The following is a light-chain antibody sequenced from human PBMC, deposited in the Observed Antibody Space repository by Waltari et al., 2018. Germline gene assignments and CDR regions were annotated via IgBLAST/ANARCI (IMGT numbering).Light chain of an antibody. Sequence: SHELTQPPSVSVSPGQTARITCSGDALPTKYIYWYQQKSGQAPVMLIYEDNKRPSGIPEVFSGSSSGTLATLTVSGAVVEDEGDYYCYSTDSSSFPLFGGGTRLTVL. V-gene: IGLV3-10*01. CDR2: EDN. CDR3: YSTDSSSFPL. J-gene: IGLJ3*02. CDR1: ALPTKY.